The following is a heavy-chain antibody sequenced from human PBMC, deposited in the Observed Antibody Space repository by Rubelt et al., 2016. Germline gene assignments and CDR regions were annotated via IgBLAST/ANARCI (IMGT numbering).Heavy chain of an antibody. Sequence: QLQLQESGPGLVKPSETLSLTCTVSGGSISSGTYYWGWIRQPPGKGLEWIGSISYSEISHYNPSLKSRVTISEDTAKNQFSLKLNSVTAADTALYYCARTVPGGTCYGHWGQGTLVTVSS. J-gene: IGHJ4*02. CDR2: ISYSEIS. CDR3: ARTVPGGTCYGH. CDR1: GGSISSGTYY. V-gene: IGHV4-39*07. D-gene: IGHD2-15*01.